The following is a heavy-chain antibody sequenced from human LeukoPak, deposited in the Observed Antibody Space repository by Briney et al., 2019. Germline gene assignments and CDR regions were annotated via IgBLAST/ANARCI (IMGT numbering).Heavy chain of an antibody. CDR1: GSTFSSYS. V-gene: IGHV3-48*01. Sequence: PGGSLRLSCAASGSTFSSYSMNWVRQAPGKGLEWVSYISSSSSTIYYADSVKGRFTISRDNAKNSLYLQMSSLRAEDTAVYYCARDGQRWPIYYWGQGTLVTVSS. D-gene: IGHD6-19*01. CDR2: ISSSSSTI. J-gene: IGHJ4*02. CDR3: ARDGQRWPIYY.